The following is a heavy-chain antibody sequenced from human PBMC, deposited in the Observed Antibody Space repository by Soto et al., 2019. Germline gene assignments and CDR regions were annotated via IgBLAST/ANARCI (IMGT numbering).Heavy chain of an antibody. J-gene: IGHJ6*02. CDR1: GFTFTNYN. Sequence: VGSLRLSCAASGFTFTNYNMNWVRQAPGKGLEWVSYISSRSSTIYYADSVKGRFTISRDNAKNSLFLQMNSLRDEDTAVYYCARDCGKGYGMDVWGQGTTVTVSS. CDR3: ARDCGKGYGMDV. CDR2: ISSRSSTI. V-gene: IGHV3-48*02.